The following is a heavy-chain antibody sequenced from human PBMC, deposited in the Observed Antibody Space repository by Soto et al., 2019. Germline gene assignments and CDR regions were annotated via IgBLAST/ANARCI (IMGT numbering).Heavy chain of an antibody. D-gene: IGHD2-2*01. J-gene: IGHJ6*03. CDR2: ISSSGTYT. V-gene: IGHV3-21*01. CDR1: GFSFSTYS. Sequence: GGSLRLSCAASGFSFSTYSLNWGRQAPGEGLEWVSAISSSGTYTYYADSVKGRFTISRDNTKNPLYLQMNSLRAEDTAVYYCARRYCSTTECFAMDVWGIGTTVTVSS. CDR3: ARRYCSTTECFAMDV.